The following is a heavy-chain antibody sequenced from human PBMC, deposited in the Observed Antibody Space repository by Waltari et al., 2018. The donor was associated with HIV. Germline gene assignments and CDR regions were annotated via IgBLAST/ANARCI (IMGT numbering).Heavy chain of an antibody. CDR3: ARLVRVIPAATYYYYYAMDV. CDR2: MNPNSGNT. J-gene: IGHJ6*02. CDR1: GYTFTSYD. Sequence: QVQLVQSGAEVKKPGASVKVSCKASGYTFTSYDINWVRKATGQGLEWMGWMNPNSGNTGFAQKFQGRVTMTRNTSISTAYMELSSLRSEDTAVYYCARLVRVIPAATYYYYYAMDVWGQGTTVTVSS. D-gene: IGHD2-2*01. V-gene: IGHV1-8*01.